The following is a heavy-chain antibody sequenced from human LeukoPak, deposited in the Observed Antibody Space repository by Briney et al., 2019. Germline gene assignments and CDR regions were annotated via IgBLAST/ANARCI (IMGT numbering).Heavy chain of an antibody. CDR2: INSDGRST. CDR1: GFTFNTFW. V-gene: IGHV3-74*01. Sequence: GGSLTLSCAASGFTFNTFWMHWVRHAPGKGLVWVSRINSDGRSTTYAESVKGRFTISRDSARNTLYLQMNSLRAEDTAVYYCARDPGYCSGGSCPLYNWFDHWGQGTLVTVSS. D-gene: IGHD2-15*01. CDR3: ARDPGYCSGGSCPLYNWFDH. J-gene: IGHJ5*02.